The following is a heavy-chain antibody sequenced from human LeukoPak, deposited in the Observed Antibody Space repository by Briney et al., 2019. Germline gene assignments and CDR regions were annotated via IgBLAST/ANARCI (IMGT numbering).Heavy chain of an antibody. CDR2: IWAAGRNQ. Sequence: GGSLRLSCGASGFIFSSDGMHWVRQAPGEGLEWVAVIWAAGRNQYYADSVRGRFTVSRDNSKNMLFLQMNSLRPEDTGIYYCVKEDGPFGAFDIWGQGTMVTVSS. D-gene: IGHD3-10*01. CDR3: VKEDGPFGAFDI. V-gene: IGHV3-30*02. J-gene: IGHJ3*02. CDR1: GFIFSSDG.